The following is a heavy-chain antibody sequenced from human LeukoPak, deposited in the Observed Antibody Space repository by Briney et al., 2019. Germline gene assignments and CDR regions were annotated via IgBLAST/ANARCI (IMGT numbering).Heavy chain of an antibody. J-gene: IGHJ4*02. Sequence: GGSLRLSCAASGFTLSSYGMSWVRQAPGKGLEWVSAISGSGGSTYYADSVKGRFTISRDNSKNTLYLEMNSLRAEDTAVYYCAKRRSNGYYFDYWGQGTLVTVSS. CDR2: ISGSGGST. V-gene: IGHV3-23*01. CDR1: GFTLSSYG. CDR3: AKRRSNGYYFDY. D-gene: IGHD3-3*01.